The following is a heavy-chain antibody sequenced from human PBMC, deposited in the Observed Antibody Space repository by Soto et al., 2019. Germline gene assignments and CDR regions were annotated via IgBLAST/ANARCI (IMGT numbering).Heavy chain of an antibody. D-gene: IGHD3-10*01. CDR3: ARGDSGSYYVAY. V-gene: IGHV4-30-4*01. CDR2: IYYSGST. J-gene: IGHJ4*02. Sequence: SETLSLTCTVSGGSISSGDYYWSWIRQPPGKGLEWIGYIYYSGSTYYNPSLKSRVTISVDTSKNQFSLKLSSVTAADTAVYYCARGDSGSYYVAYWGQGTLVTVSS. CDR1: GGSISSGDYY.